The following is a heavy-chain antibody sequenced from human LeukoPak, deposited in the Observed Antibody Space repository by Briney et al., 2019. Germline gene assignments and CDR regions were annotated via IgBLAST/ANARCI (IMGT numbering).Heavy chain of an antibody. CDR3: ATGDYYDSTRDAFDI. J-gene: IGHJ3*02. CDR2: ISSSSSTI. D-gene: IGHD3-22*01. CDR1: GFIFSSYS. V-gene: IGHV3-48*01. Sequence: GGSLRLSCAASGFIFSSYSMNWVRQAPGKGLEWVSYISSSSSTIYYADSVKGRFTISRDNAKNSLYLQMNSLRAEDTAVYYCATGDYYDSTRDAFDIWGQGTMVTVSS.